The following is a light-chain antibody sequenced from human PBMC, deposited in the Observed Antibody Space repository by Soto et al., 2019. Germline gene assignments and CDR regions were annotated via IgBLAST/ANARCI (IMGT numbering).Light chain of an antibody. V-gene: IGKV3-20*01. CDR2: GAS. Sequence: EIVLTQSPGTLSLSPGERATLSCRASQSVFSSYLAWYQQKPGQAPRLLIYGASSRATGIPDRFSGSGSGTDFPLTISRLEPEDFSVYYCQQYGDSPRFTFGPGTTVDIK. CDR3: QQYGDSPRFT. CDR1: QSVFSSY. J-gene: IGKJ3*01.